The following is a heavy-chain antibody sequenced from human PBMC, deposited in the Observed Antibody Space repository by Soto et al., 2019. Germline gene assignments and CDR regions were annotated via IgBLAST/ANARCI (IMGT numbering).Heavy chain of an antibody. CDR2: INPSGGST. V-gene: IGHV1-46*01. Sequence: GSSVKGACKASGYTFTSDYIHWVRQAPGQGLEWMGIINPSGGSTSYAQKFQGRVTMTRDTSTSTGYMELSSLRSEDTAVYYCAREGHRVGATLGYYYYGMDVWGQGTTVPVSS. CDR1: GYTFTSDY. CDR3: AREGHRVGATLGYYYYGMDV. J-gene: IGHJ6*01. D-gene: IGHD1-26*01.